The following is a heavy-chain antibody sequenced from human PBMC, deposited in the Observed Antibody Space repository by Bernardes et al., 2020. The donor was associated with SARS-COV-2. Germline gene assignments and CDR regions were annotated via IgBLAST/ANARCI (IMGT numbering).Heavy chain of an antibody. V-gene: IGHV1-24*01. CDR2: FDPEDGET. Sequence: ASVKVSCKVSGYTLTELSMHWVRQAPGKGLEWMGGFDPEDGETIYAQKFQGRVTMTEDTSTDTAYMELSSLRSEDTAVYYCATDDFNRYSSSWYYYYGMDVWGQGTTVTVSS. D-gene: IGHD6-13*01. CDR3: ATDDFNRYSSSWYYYYGMDV. J-gene: IGHJ6*02. CDR1: GYTLTELS.